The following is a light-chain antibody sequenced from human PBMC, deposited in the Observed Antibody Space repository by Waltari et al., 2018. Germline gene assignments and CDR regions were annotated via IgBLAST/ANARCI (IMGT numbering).Light chain of an antibody. CDR2: QHY. CDR3: LTWDTNTAV. Sequence: SYELSQPPSVSVSPGQTATITCSGDNLGDKYACWYQQKPGQSPVLVIYQHYKRPSGIPDRCSGSKSGNTASLTISGTQSMDEADYYCLTWDTNTAVFGGGTKLTVL. CDR1: NLGDKY. V-gene: IGLV3-1*01. J-gene: IGLJ2*01.